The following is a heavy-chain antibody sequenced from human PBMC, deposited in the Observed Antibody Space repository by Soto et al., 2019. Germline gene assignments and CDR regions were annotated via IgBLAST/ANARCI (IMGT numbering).Heavy chain of an antibody. J-gene: IGHJ4*02. D-gene: IGHD3-22*01. CDR3: SMMYDRRWFDY. CDR1: GFTVSSNY. Sequence: EVQLVESGGGLVQPGGSLRLSCAASGFTVSSNYMSWVRQAPGKGLDWDSVIYSGGSTYYADSVKGRFTIARDNSMNTVYLPMVILRADDTAVYYCSMMYDRRWFDYWGQGSLVTVSS. CDR2: IYSGGST. V-gene: IGHV3-66*01.